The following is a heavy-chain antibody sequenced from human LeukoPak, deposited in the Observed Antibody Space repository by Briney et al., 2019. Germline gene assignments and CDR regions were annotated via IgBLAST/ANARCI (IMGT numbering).Heavy chain of an antibody. Sequence: AAVKVSCKASGYPFDNFGLTWVRQAPGQGLEWMGWISAYNGNTHYAQKFRGRLTMTTDTSTTTVYLELRSLKSDDTAVYYCARDRLGGDLTGESLYWGQGTLVTVSS. CDR1: GYPFDNFG. CDR3: ARDRLGGDLTGESLY. CDR2: ISAYNGNT. V-gene: IGHV1-18*01. D-gene: IGHD4-17*01. J-gene: IGHJ4*02.